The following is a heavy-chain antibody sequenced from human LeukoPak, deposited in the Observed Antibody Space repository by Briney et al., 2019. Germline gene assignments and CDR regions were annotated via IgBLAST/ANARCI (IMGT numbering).Heavy chain of an antibody. CDR1: GFAFSDYW. CDR2: IKQDGSEK. D-gene: IGHD3-22*01. Sequence: GGSLRLSCAASGFAFSDYWMTRVRQAPGKGLEWVANIKQDGSEKYLVDSVKGRFTISRDNAKGSLYLQMNSMRAEDTAVYYCVRAPYYSGIEHYFDHWGQGILVTVSS. CDR3: VRAPYYSGIEHYFDH. V-gene: IGHV3-7*03. J-gene: IGHJ4*02.